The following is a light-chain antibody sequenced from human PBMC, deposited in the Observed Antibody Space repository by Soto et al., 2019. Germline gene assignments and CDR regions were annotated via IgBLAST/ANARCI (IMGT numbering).Light chain of an antibody. V-gene: IGKV3-11*01. CDR2: DAS. CDR1: QSVSSDY. J-gene: IGKJ1*01. CDR3: QQRSNWPPWP. Sequence: GLTKSAGTVSLNQGERATLSCRASQSVSSDYLAWYQQKPGQAPRLLLYDASNRATGIPARFSGSGSGTDFTLTISSLEPEDFAVYYCQQRSNWPPWPFGQ.